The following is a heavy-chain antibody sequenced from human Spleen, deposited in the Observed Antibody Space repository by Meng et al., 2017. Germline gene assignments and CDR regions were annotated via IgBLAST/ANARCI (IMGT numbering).Heavy chain of an antibody. Sequence: QVQLQQWFTGLLKPSEPLSLTCAVYGGSFSAYYWSWIRQSPGKGLEWIGDIDHRGSTNYNPTLKSRVTISVGTSKGHFSLKLTSVTAADTAIYYCAVKDYTFWSGYSSYYWGQGTLVTVSS. D-gene: IGHD3-3*01. CDR1: GGSFSAYY. CDR2: IDHRGST. V-gene: IGHV4-34*01. CDR3: AVKDYTFWSGYSSYY. J-gene: IGHJ4*02.